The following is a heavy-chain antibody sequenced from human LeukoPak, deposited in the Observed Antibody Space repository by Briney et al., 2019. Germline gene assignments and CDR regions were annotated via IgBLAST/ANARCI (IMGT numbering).Heavy chain of an antibody. Sequence: PGGSLRLSCAASGIIVSNFGMSWVRQAPGEGLEWVSAISGGADSTYYADSVTGRFTISRDNSKNTLYLQMNSLRAEDTAIYYCAKDSPVLTSWGQGTLVTVSS. CDR3: AKDSPVLTS. CDR2: ISGGADST. J-gene: IGHJ5*02. V-gene: IGHV3-23*01. CDR1: GIIVSNFG. D-gene: IGHD1-14*01.